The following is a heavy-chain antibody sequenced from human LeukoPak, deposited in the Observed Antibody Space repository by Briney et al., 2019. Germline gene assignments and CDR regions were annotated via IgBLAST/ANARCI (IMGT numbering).Heavy chain of an antibody. V-gene: IGHV3-15*01. CDR2: IKSKTDGGTI. CDR1: GFTFSNAW. CDR3: TTRVRYCGGDCYPLDY. J-gene: IGHJ4*02. Sequence: PGGALRLSCAASGFTFSNAWMNWVRQALGKGLDLLVRIKSKTDGGTIDYAAPVKGRFTISRDDAKNTLFLQMNSLKTEDTAVYYCTTRVRYCGGDCYPLDYWGQGTLVTVSS. D-gene: IGHD2-21*02.